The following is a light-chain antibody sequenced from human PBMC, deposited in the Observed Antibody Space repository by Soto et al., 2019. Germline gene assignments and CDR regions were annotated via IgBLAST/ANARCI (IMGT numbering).Light chain of an antibody. CDR2: GSS. J-gene: IGKJ1*01. V-gene: IGKV3-20*01. Sequence: EIVLTQSPGTLSLSPGERATLSCRASQSISTSYLAWYQQKPGQAPRLLIYGSSSRATGIPDRFSGSGSGTDFTLTISSLEPEDFAVYYCQQYNNWPPWTFGQGTKVEIK. CDR3: QQYNNWPPWT. CDR1: QSISTSY.